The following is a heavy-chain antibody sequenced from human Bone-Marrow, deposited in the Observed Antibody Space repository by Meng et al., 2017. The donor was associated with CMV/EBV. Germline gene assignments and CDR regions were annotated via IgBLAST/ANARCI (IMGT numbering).Heavy chain of an antibody. CDR2: IYYSGST. J-gene: IGHJ4*02. CDR3: ARPSGYSYGLDY. Sequence: SETLSLTCTVSGGSISSSSYYWGWIRQPPGKGLEWIGSIYYSGSTYYNPSLKSRVTISVDTSKNQFSLKLSSVTAADTPVYYCARPSGYSYGLDYWGQGTLVTVSS. V-gene: IGHV4-39*07. D-gene: IGHD5-18*01. CDR1: GGSISSSSYY.